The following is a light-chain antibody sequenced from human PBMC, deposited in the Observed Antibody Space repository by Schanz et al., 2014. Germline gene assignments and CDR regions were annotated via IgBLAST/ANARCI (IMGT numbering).Light chain of an antibody. CDR1: QTVSSNY. V-gene: IGKV3D-20*02. J-gene: IGKJ4*01. CDR2: GAS. Sequence: EIVLTQSPATLSLSPGERATLSCRASQTVSSNYLAWYQQKPGQAPRLLIYGASSRATGIPDRFSGSGSGTDFTLTISALEPEDFAVYHCQQRSNWPLTFGGGTKVEIK. CDR3: QQRSNWPLT.